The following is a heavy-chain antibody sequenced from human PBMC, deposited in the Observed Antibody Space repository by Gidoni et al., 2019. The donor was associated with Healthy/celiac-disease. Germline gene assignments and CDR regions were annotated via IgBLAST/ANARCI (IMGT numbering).Heavy chain of an antibody. V-gene: IGHV3-23*01. J-gene: IGHJ1*01. CDR2: ISGSGGST. CDR1: GFTFSSYA. Sequence: EVQLLESGGGLVQPGGSLRLSCAASGFTFSSYAMSWVRQAPGKGLGWVSAISGSGGSTYYADSVKGRFTISRDNSKNTLYLQMNSLRAEDTAVYYCAKAPGVVGATGEEYFQHWGQGTLVTVSS. D-gene: IGHD1-26*01. CDR3: AKAPGVVGATGEEYFQH.